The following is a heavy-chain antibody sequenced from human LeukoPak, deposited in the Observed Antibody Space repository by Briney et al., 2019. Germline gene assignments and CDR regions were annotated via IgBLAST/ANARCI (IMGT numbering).Heavy chain of an antibody. CDR2: ISPSGGVT. J-gene: IGHJ1*01. CDR1: GFTFSSHG. D-gene: IGHD3-16*01. Sequence: GGSLRLSCAASGFTFSSHGMNWVRQAPGKGLEWVSGISPSGGVTYYTDSVKGRFTISRDNSKNTVSLQMNSLRGDDTAVYYCAKDDAWGRYKDWGQGTLVTVSS. CDR3: AKDDAWGRYKD. V-gene: IGHV3-23*01.